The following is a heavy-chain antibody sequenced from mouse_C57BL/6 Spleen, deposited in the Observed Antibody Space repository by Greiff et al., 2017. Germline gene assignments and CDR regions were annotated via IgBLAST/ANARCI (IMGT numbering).Heavy chain of an antibody. CDR3: AREWLGAMDY. V-gene: IGHV5-16*01. CDR1: GFTFSDYY. CDR2: INYDGSST. D-gene: IGHD2-2*01. J-gene: IGHJ4*01. Sequence: DVKLVESEGGLVQPGSSMKLSCTASGFTFSDYYMAWVRQVPEKGLEWVANINYDGSSTYYLDSLKSRFIISRDNAKNILYLQMSSLKSEDTATYYCAREWLGAMDYWGQGTSVTVSS.